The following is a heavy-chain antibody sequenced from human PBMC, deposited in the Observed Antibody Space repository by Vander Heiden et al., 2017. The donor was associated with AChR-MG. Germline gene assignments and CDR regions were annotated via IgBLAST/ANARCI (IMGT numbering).Heavy chain of an antibody. Sequence: EVQLVESGGGLVKPGGSLRLSCAASGFRSSTYSMNWVRQAPGKGLQWVSSISTTGTYIYYADSVRGRFTISRDNAKNSLYLQMNSLRAEDTAVYYCASQGGATSACWGQGTLVTVSS. CDR2: ISTTGTYI. CDR1: GFRSSTYS. J-gene: IGHJ4*02. D-gene: IGHD1-26*01. V-gene: IGHV3-21*01. CDR3: ASQGGATSAC.